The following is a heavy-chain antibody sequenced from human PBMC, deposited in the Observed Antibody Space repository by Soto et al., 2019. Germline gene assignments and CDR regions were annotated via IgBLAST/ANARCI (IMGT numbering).Heavy chain of an antibody. CDR1: GGSISSSNW. V-gene: IGHV4-4*02. D-gene: IGHD3-22*01. CDR2: IYHSGST. J-gene: IGHJ4*02. Sequence: SETLSLTCAVSGGSISSSNWWSWVRQPPGKGLEWIGEIYHSGSTNYNPSLKSRVTISVDTSKNQFSLKLSSVTAADTAVYYCARDYYDSSGYYPESYFDYWGQGTLVTVSS. CDR3: ARDYYDSSGYYPESYFDY.